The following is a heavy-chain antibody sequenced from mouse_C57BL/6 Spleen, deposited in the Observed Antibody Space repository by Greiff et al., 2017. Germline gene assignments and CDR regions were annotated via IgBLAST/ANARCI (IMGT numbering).Heavy chain of an antibody. CDR1: GYTFTSYW. Sequence: QVQLQQPGAELVKPGASVKLSCKASGYTFTSYWMHWVKQRPGQGLEWIGMIHPNSGSTNYNEKFKSKATLTVDKSSSTAYMQLSSLTSEDSAVDYCARKGIGGYGAWCAYWGQGTLVTVSA. V-gene: IGHV1-64*01. CDR2: IHPNSGST. CDR3: ARKGIGGYGAWCAY. J-gene: IGHJ3*01. D-gene: IGHD2-2*01.